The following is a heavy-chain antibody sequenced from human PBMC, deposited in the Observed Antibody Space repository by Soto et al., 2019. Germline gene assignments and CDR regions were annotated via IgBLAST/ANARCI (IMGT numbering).Heavy chain of an antibody. Sequence: PXESLRLSCAACGFTFSSYSMNWVRQAPGKGLEWVSSISSSSSYIYYADSVKGRFTISRDNAKNSLYLQMNSLRAEDTAVYYCASHHYSGRYYSFPRFDPWGQGTLVTVSS. CDR2: ISSSSSYI. D-gene: IGHD1-26*01. V-gene: IGHV3-21*01. CDR1: GFTFSSYS. J-gene: IGHJ5*02. CDR3: ASHHYSGRYYSFPRFDP.